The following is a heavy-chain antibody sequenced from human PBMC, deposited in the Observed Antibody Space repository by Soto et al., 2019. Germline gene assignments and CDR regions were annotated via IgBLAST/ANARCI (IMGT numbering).Heavy chain of an antibody. J-gene: IGHJ4*01. Sequence: EVHLVESGGGMVQPGGSLRLSCAASGFTVSSKYMNWVRQAPGKGLEWVSPINTDGNTHYAGSVNGRFTISRENSKNTLYLQMDSLIVDDTVVYYCAISSGDYIQSRELDDWGRGTLVTVYS. V-gene: IGHV3-66*01. CDR1: GFTVSSKY. CDR2: INTDGNT. CDR3: AISSGDYIQSRELDD. D-gene: IGHD3-10*01.